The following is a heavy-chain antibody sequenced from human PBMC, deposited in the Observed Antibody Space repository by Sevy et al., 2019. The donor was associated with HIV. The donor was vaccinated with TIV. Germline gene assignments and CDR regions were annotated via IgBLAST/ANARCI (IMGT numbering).Heavy chain of an antibody. CDR1: GFNFSDFG. V-gene: IGHV3-30*18. D-gene: IGHD6-13*01. J-gene: IGHJ4*02. Sequence: GGSLRLSCVDSGFNFSDFGMHWVRQAQGKGLEWVAAVSYDGSRQYYADSVKGRFTISRDNSENTMYLQMNSLRPEDMAVYYCAKGGAADWYSWGQGTLVTVSS. CDR2: VSYDGSRQ. CDR3: AKGGAADWYS.